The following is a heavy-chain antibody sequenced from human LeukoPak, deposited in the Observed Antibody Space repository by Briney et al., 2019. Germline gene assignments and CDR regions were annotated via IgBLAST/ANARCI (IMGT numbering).Heavy chain of an antibody. Sequence: PSETLSLTCSVSGYSISSGFYWGWIRQPPGEGLEWIGSIFHSGSTNYNPSLKSRVSISLDTSKNHFSLKVSSVTAADTAVYYCARSVRRTSWPQTRIYYYYYMDVWGIGTTVTVSS. J-gene: IGHJ6*03. CDR3: ARSVRRTSWPQTRIYYYYYMDV. CDR2: IFHSGST. D-gene: IGHD2-2*01. V-gene: IGHV4-38-2*02. CDR1: GYSISSGFY.